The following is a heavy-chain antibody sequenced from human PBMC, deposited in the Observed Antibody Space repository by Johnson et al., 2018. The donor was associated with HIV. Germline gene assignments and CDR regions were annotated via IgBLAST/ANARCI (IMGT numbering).Heavy chain of an antibody. Sequence: VQLVESGGGLVQPGGSLRLSCAASGFTFSSYDMHWVRQATGKGLEWVSAIGTAGDTYYPGSVKGRFTISRENAKNTLYLQMNSLRAEDTAVYYCARDRHSSSFDAFDIWGQGTMVTVSS. CDR3: ARDRHSSSFDAFDI. CDR2: IGTAGDT. V-gene: IGHV3-13*01. D-gene: IGHD6-6*01. CDR1: GFTFSSYD. J-gene: IGHJ3*02.